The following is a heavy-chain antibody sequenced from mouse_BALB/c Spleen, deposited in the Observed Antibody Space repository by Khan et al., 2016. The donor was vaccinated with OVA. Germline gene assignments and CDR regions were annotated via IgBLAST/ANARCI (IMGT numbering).Heavy chain of an antibody. Sequence: EVELVESGPGLVKPSQSLSLTCTVTGYSITSGYAWNWIRQFPGNKLEWMGYISYSGVTSYTPSLKSRISITRDTSKNQFFLQLTSVTTEDTATYYCARCDYYGDYFDYWGQGTTLTVSA. D-gene: IGHD1-1*01. V-gene: IGHV3-2*02. CDR1: GYSITSGYA. J-gene: IGHJ2*01. CDR3: ARCDYYGDYFDY. CDR2: ISYSGVT.